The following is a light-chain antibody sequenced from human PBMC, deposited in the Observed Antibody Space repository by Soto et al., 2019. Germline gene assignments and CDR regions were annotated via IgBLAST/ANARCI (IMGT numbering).Light chain of an antibody. Sequence: EIVLTQSPGTLSLSPGERATLSCRASQSVSSSYLAWYQQKPGQAPRLLIYGASSRATGIPDRFSGSGSGTDFTLTISRLDPEDFAVYYCQQYDSSAGTFGRGTKLEIK. CDR2: GAS. J-gene: IGKJ2*02. CDR3: QQYDSSAGT. V-gene: IGKV3-20*01. CDR1: QSVSSSY.